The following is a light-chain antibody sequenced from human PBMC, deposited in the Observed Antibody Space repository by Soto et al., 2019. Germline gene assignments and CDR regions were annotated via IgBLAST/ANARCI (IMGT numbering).Light chain of an antibody. Sequence: EIVLTQSPGTLSLSPGERATLSCRASQSVSSSYLAWYQQKPGQAPRLLIYGASTRATGIPARFSGSGSGTEFTLAISSLEPEDFAVYYCQQHSNWPLTFGGGTKVDIK. CDR1: QSVSSSY. J-gene: IGKJ4*01. CDR3: QQHSNWPLT. CDR2: GAS. V-gene: IGKV3D-20*02.